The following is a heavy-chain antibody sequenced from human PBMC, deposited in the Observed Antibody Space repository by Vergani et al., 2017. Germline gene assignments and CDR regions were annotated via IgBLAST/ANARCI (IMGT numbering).Heavy chain of an antibody. CDR2: ISWNSNSI. J-gene: IGHJ5*02. CDR1: GFTSAGYA. Sequence: EVQLEESGGGLVLPGRSLRLSCVASGFTSAGYAMHWVRQAPGKGLEWVSGISWNSNSIGYADSVKGRFTISRDNAKNSLYLQMNSLRAEDTALYYCVRGHETSAAPLDPPFDPWGQGTLVSVSS. CDR3: VRGHETSAAPLDPPFDP. D-gene: IGHD2-2*01. V-gene: IGHV3-9*02.